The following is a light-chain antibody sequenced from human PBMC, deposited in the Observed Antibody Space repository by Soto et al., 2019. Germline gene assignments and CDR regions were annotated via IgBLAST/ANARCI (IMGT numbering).Light chain of an antibody. CDR2: AAS. CDR3: QQRTDRPPWT. Sequence: IQMTQSPSSLSASVGDRVTITCRASQSISSYLNWYQQKPGKAPKLLIYAASDLETGVPSRFSGSGSGTDFTLSISSLEPEDFAVYYCQQRTDRPPWTFGQGTKVDIK. V-gene: IGKV1-39*01. J-gene: IGKJ1*01. CDR1: QSISSY.